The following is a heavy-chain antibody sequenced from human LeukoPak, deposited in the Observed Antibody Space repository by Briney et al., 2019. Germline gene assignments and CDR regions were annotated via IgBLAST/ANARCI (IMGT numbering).Heavy chain of an antibody. CDR3: AKRGVVIRVILVGFHKEAYYFDS. CDR2: LSGSGGGT. J-gene: IGHJ4*02. D-gene: IGHD3-10*01. V-gene: IGHV3-23*01. CDR1: GITLSNYG. Sequence: GGSLRLSCAVSGITLSNYGMSWVRQAPGKGLEWVAGLSGSGGGTNYADSVKGRFTISRDNAKNTLYLQMNSLRAEDTAVYFCAKRGVVIRVILVGFHKEAYYFDSWGQGALVSVSS.